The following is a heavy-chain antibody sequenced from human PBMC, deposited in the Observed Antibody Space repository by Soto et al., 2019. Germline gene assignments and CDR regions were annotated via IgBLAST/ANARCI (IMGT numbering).Heavy chain of an antibody. V-gene: IGHV4-59*01. J-gene: IGHJ4*02. D-gene: IGHD6-13*01. CDR2: IYYSGST. Sequence: SETLSLTCTVSGGSISSYYWSWIRQPPGKGLEWIGYIYYSGSTNYNPSLKSRVTISVDTSKNQFSLKLSSVTAADTAVYYCARVRRSQQLAPRFDYWGQGTLVTVSS. CDR3: ARVRRSQQLAPRFDY. CDR1: GGSISSYY.